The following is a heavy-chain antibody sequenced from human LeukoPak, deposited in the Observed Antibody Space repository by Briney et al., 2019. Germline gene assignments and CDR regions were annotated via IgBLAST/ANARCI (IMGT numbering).Heavy chain of an antibody. CDR1: GFTFSSYA. CDR3: ARSTVSRYCSSTSCYTLPDY. V-gene: IGHV3-30-3*01. D-gene: IGHD2-2*02. J-gene: IGHJ4*02. CDR2: ISYDGSNK. Sequence: GRSLRLSCAASGFTFSSYAMHWVRQAPGKGLEWVAVISYDGSNKYYADSVKGRFTISRDNSKNTLYLQMNSLRAEDTAVYYCARSTVSRYCSSTSCYTLPDYWGQGTLVTVSX.